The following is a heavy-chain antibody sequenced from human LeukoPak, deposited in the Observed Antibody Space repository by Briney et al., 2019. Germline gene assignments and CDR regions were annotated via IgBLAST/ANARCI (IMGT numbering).Heavy chain of an antibody. Sequence: GASVKVSCKVSGYTLTELSMHWVRQAPGKGLEWMGGFDPEDGETIYAQKFQGRVTMTEDTSTDTAYMELSSLRSEDTAVYYCATVPLTYYDFWCGPQDYFDYWGQGTLVTVSS. CDR2: FDPEDGET. CDR1: GYTLTELS. V-gene: IGHV1-24*01. J-gene: IGHJ4*02. CDR3: ATVPLTYYDFWCGPQDYFDY. D-gene: IGHD3-3*01.